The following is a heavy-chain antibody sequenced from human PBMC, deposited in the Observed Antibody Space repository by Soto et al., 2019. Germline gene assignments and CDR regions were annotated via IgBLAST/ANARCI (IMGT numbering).Heavy chain of an antibody. V-gene: IGHV3-30-3*01. CDR1: GFTFSSYA. J-gene: IGHJ4*02. Sequence: VQLVESGGGVVQPGRSLRLSCAASGFTFSSYAMHWVRQAPGKGLEWVAVISYDGSNKYYADSVKGRFTISRDNSKNTLYLQMNSLRAEDTAVYYCARSGIAVSKGPFDYWGQGTLVTVSS. CDR3: ARSGIAVSKGPFDY. D-gene: IGHD6-19*01. CDR2: ISYDGSNK.